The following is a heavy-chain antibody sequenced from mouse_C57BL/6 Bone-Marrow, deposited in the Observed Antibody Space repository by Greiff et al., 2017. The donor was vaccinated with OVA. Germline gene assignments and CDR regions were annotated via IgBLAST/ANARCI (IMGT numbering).Heavy chain of an antibody. J-gene: IGHJ2*01. CDR1: GFTFSSYA. Sequence: EVHLVESGGGLVKPGGSLKLSCAASGFTFSSYAMSWVRQTPEKRLEWVATISDGGSYTYYPDNVKGRFTISRDNAKNNLYLQMSQLKSEDTAMYYCAREGGMITTVDYWGQGTTLTVSS. CDR2: ISDGGSYT. CDR3: AREGGMITTVDY. D-gene: IGHD2-4*01. V-gene: IGHV5-4*01.